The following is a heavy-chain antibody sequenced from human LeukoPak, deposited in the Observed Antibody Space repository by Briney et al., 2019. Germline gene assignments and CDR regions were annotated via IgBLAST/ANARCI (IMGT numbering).Heavy chain of an antibody. CDR1: GGSISSSSYY. CDR3: ARHSSGWYYFDY. Sequence: PSETLSLTCTVSGGSISSSSYYWGWIRQPPGKGLEWIGSIYYSGSTYYNPSLKSRVTISVDTSKNQFSLKLSSVTAADTAVYYCARHSSGWYYFDYWGQRTLVTVSS. D-gene: IGHD6-19*01. V-gene: IGHV4-39*01. J-gene: IGHJ4*02. CDR2: IYYSGST.